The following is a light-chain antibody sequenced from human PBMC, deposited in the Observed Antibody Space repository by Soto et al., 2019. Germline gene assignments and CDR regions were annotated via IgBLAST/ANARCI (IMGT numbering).Light chain of an antibody. CDR3: QQRSKWQG. CDR2: GAS. CDR1: RSVSNY. J-gene: IGKJ5*01. V-gene: IGKV3-11*01. Sequence: EIVLTQSPAPLSLSPGESATLSCRASRSVSNYLAWYQQKPGQPPRLLIYGASSRATGIPARFSGSGSGTDFTLTISSLEPEDFAVYYCQQRSKWQGFGQGTRLEI.